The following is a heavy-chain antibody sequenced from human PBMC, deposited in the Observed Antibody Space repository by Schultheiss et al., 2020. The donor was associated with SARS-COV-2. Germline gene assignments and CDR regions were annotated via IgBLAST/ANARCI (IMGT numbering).Heavy chain of an antibody. D-gene: IGHD3-16*02. CDR2: INHSGST. J-gene: IGHJ5*02. CDR1: GGSFSGYY. Sequence: SETLSLTCAVYGGSFSGYYWSWIRQPPGKGLEWIGEINHSGSTNYNPSLKSRVTISVDTSKNQFSLKLSSVTAADTAVYYCARGLTYYDYIWGSYRYGPWFDPWGQGTLVIVSS. V-gene: IGHV4-34*01. CDR3: ARGLTYYDYIWGSYRYGPWFDP.